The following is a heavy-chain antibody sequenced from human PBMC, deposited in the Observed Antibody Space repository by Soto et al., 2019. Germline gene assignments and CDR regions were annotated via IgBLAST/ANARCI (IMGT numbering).Heavy chain of an antibody. CDR2: IYYSGST. CDR1: GGSISSSSDY. V-gene: IGHV4-39*07. Sequence: SETLSLTCTVSGGSISSSSDYWGWIRQPPGKGLEWIGSIYYSGSTYYNPSLKSRVTISADTSKNQVSLKLTSVTAADTAVYYCARDHPHSYGIYYFDYWGQGTLVTVSS. CDR3: ARDHPHSYGIYYFDY. D-gene: IGHD5-18*01. J-gene: IGHJ4*02.